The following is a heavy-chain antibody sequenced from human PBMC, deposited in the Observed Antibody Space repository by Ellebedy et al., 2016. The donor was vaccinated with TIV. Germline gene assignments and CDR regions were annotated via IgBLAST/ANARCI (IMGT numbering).Heavy chain of an antibody. CDR2: ISSDGSGR. D-gene: IGHD5-18*01. CDR3: AKYLRAYSFASYHYIDV. V-gene: IGHV3-30*18. CDR1: GFRFNTYW. J-gene: IGHJ6*03. Sequence: GGSLRLXCAASGFRFNTYWMNWIRQAPGKGLEWVALISSDGSGRYYAHSVKGRFTISRDIFKATLYLQMTSLRAEDTAVYFCAKYLRAYSFASYHYIDVWGNGTTVTVSS.